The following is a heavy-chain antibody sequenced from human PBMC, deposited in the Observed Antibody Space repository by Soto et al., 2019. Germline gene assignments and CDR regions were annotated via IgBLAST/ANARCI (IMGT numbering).Heavy chain of an antibody. CDR1: GDSVSSNSAA. Sequence: RAQTLSLTCAISGDSVSSNSAAWNWIRQSPSRGLEWLGRTYYRSNWYNDYAVSVKSRITINPDTSKNQFSLHLNSVTPEDTAVYSCARDLISVRNYYHSGMDVWGQGTPVTVYS. D-gene: IGHD3-16*01. V-gene: IGHV6-1*01. CDR3: ARDLISVRNYYHSGMDV. CDR2: TYYRSNWYN. J-gene: IGHJ6*02.